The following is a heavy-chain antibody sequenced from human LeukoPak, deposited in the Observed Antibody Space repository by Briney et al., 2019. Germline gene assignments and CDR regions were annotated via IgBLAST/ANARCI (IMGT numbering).Heavy chain of an antibody. CDR2: IKRDGSEK. CDR3: VRGNYGDYLFPIDY. CDR1: GFTFSSYE. D-gene: IGHD4-17*01. V-gene: IGHV3-7*01. Sequence: GGSLRLSCAASGFTFSSYEMNWVRQAPGKGLEWVANIKRDGSEKYYVDSVRGRFTISRDNAKNSLYLQMNSLTAEDTALYYCVRGNYGDYLFPIDYWGQGTLVTVSS. J-gene: IGHJ4*02.